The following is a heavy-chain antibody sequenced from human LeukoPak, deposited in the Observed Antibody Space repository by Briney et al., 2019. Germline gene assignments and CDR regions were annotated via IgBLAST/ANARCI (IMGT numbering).Heavy chain of an antibody. J-gene: IGHJ5*02. D-gene: IGHD4-17*01. V-gene: IGHV1-18*01. CDR3: ARELGYGDRRTLNWFDP. CDR1: GYTFTSYG. Sequence: ASVKVSCKASGYTFTSYGISWVRQAPGQGLEWMGWISAYNGNTNYAQKLQGRVTMTTDTSTSTAYMELRSLRSDDTAVYYCARELGYGDRRTLNWFDPWGQGTLVTVSS. CDR2: ISAYNGNT.